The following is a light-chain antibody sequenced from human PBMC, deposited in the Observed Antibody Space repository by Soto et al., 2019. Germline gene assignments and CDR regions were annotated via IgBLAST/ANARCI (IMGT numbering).Light chain of an antibody. CDR2: WAS. CDR1: QSVLYSSNNKNY. CDR3: QQYYSTPLT. Sequence: DIVMTQSPDSLAVSLGERATINCKSSQSVLYSSNNKNYLAWYQQKPGQPPKLLIYWASTRESGFPDRFSGSGSGTDFTLTISSLQAEDVAVYYCQQYYSTPLTFGGGTKVGIK. J-gene: IGKJ4*01. V-gene: IGKV4-1*01.